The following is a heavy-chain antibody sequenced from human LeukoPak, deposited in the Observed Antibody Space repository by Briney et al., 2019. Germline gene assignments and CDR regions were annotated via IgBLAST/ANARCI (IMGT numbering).Heavy chain of an antibody. CDR2: MNPNSGNT. CDR1: GYTFTSYD. D-gene: IGHD3-10*01. Sequence: ASVKVSCKASGYTFTSYDINWVRQAPGQGLEWMGWMNPNSGNTDYAQKFQGRVTMTRNTSISTAYMELSSLRSEDTAVYYCARGTRITMVRGAIYYFDYWGQGTLVTVSS. V-gene: IGHV1-8*01. CDR3: ARGTRITMVRGAIYYFDY. J-gene: IGHJ4*02.